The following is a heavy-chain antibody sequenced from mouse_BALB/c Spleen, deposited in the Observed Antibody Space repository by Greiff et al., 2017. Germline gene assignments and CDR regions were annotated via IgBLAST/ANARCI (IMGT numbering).Heavy chain of an antibody. Sequence: EVQLQQSGPELVKPGASVKISCKASGYSFTGYYMHWVKQSHVKSLEWIGRINPYNGATSYNQNFKDKASLTVDKSSSTAYMELHSLTSEDSAVYYCARAEDGYFDYWGQGTTLTVSS. D-gene: IGHD2-3*01. V-gene: IGHV1-26*01. J-gene: IGHJ2*01. CDR3: ARAEDGYFDY. CDR2: INPYNGAT. CDR1: GYSFTGYY.